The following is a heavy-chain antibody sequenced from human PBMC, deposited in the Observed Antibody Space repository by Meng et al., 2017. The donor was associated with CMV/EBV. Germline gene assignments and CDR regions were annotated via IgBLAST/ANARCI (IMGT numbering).Heavy chain of an antibody. J-gene: IGHJ5*02. CDR2: INPNSGGT. CDR3: ARGPLGEYSNYDAP. Sequence: QVQVGALRGELKKPGASVKLSCQAFGYTFTGYYMHWVRQAPGQGLEWMGWINPNSGGTNYAQKFQGRVTMTRDTSISTAYMELSRLRSDDTAVYYCARGPLGEYSNYDAPWGQGTLVTVSS. CDR1: GYTFTGYY. D-gene: IGHD4-11*01. V-gene: IGHV1-2*02.